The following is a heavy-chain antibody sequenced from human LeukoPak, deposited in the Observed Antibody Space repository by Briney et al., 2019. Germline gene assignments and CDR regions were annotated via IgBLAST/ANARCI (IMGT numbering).Heavy chain of an antibody. CDR3: ARDYVWGCYSPYMDG. CDR1: GGTFSSYA. J-gene: IGHJ6*03. V-gene: IGHV1-69*10. D-gene: IGHD3-16*01. CDR2: ISGYNGNT. Sequence: ASVKVSCKASGGTFSSYAISWVRQAPGQGLEWVGWISGYNGNTKYPQKFQGRVTITADKSMSTVYMELSSVRSEDTAVYYCARDYVWGCYSPYMDGWGKGTTVTVSS.